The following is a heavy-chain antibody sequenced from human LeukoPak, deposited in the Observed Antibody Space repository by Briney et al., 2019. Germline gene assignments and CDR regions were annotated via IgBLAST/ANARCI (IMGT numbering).Heavy chain of an antibody. Sequence: GASVKVSCKASGYTFTSYDINWVRQATGQGLEWMGWMNPNSANTGYAQKFRGRVTMTGNTSISTAYMELSSLRSEDTAVYYCARASTSWYTGDQYYSDYWGQGTLVTVSS. CDR2: MNPNSANT. D-gene: IGHD6-13*01. CDR3: ARASTSWYTGDQYYSDY. J-gene: IGHJ4*02. CDR1: GYTFTSYD. V-gene: IGHV1-8*01.